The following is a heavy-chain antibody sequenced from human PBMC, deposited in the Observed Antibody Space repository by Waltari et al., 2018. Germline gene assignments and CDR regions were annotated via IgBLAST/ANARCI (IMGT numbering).Heavy chain of an antibody. J-gene: IGHJ4*02. V-gene: IGHV4-38-2*02. Sequence: QVQLQESGPGLVKPSETLSLTCTVSGYSISSGYYWGWIRQPPGKGLEWIGSIYHSGTTYYNPSLNSRVTISVYTSKNQFSLKLSSVTAADAAVYYCARQYYDFWSGYERTDFDYWGQGTLVTVSS. CDR1: GYSISSGYY. CDR2: IYHSGTT. D-gene: IGHD3-3*01. CDR3: ARQYYDFWSGYERTDFDY.